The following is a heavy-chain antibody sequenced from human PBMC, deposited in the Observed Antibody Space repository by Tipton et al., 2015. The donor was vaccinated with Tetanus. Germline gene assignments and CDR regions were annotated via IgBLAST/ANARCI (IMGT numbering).Heavy chain of an antibody. J-gene: IGHJ3*02. CDR3: ARRPDGLDM. V-gene: IGHV4-34*01. CDR1: DGSFSGYY. CDR2: INHSGST. D-gene: IGHD4-17*01. Sequence: TLSLTCAVYDGSFSGYYWNWVRQPPGKGPEWIGEINHSGSTNLNPSLRSRVTMSVDTSKNQFSLKMRSVTAADTGQYYCARRPDGLDMWGQGTMVTVSS.